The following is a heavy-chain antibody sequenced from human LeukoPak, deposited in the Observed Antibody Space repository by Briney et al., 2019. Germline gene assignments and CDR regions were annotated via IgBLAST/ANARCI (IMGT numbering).Heavy chain of an antibody. CDR3: ARARYCSGGTCYAEY. CDR1: GYTFTTYW. J-gene: IGHJ4*02. V-gene: IGHV5-51*01. D-gene: IGHD2-15*01. CDR2: IYPGDSDT. Sequence: GESLRISCQGSGYTFTTYWIGWVRQIPGKGLEWMGIIYPGDSDTRYSPSFQGQVTISADKSISTAYLQWSSLKASDTAIYYCARARYCSGGTCYAEYWGQGTLVTVSS.